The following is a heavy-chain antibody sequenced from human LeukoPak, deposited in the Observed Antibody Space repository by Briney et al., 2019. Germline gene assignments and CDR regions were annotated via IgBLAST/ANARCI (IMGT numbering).Heavy chain of an antibody. J-gene: IGHJ6*03. V-gene: IGHV3-30*02. Sequence: PGGSLRLSCAASGFTFSSYGMHWVRQAPGKGLEWVAFIRYDGSNKYYADSVKGRFTISRDNSKNTLYLQMNSLRAEDTAVYYCAKAARGIAAAGRGYYYMDVWGKGTTVTISS. D-gene: IGHD6-13*01. CDR1: GFTFSSYG. CDR2: IRYDGSNK. CDR3: AKAARGIAAAGRGYYYMDV.